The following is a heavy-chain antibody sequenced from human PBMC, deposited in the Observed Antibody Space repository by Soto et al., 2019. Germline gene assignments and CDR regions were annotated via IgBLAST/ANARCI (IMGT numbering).Heavy chain of an antibody. CDR1: GYTFTGYY. D-gene: IGHD7-27*01. J-gene: IGHJ4*02. Sequence: ASVKVSCKASGYTFTGYYIHWVRQAPGQGLEWMGSISPHSGGPDYAQRFQGRVTMTRDTSMTTVYMEMSGLTSDDTAVYYCAREEQTGANYYLDYWGQGTLVTVSS. CDR2: ISPHSGGP. CDR3: AREEQTGANYYLDY. V-gene: IGHV1-2*02.